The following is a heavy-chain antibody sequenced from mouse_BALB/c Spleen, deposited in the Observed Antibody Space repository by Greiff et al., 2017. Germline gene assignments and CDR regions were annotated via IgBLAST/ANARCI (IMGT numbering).Heavy chain of an antibody. Sequence: VQLQQSGAELVRPGASVKLSCKALGYTFTDYEMHWVKQKPGQGLEWIGYINPYNDGTKYNEKFKGKATLTSDKSSSTAYMELSSLTSEDSAVYYCARGDYYPAWFAYWGQGTLVTVSA. CDR1: GYTFTDYE. J-gene: IGHJ3*01. D-gene: IGHD1-1*01. V-gene: IGHV1-14*01. CDR2: INPYNDGT. CDR3: ARGDYYPAWFAY.